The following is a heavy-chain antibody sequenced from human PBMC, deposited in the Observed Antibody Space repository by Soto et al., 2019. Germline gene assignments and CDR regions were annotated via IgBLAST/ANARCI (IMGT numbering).Heavy chain of an antibody. Sequence: PGGSLRHSCAASGVTFISYGMHWVRQAPGKGLEWVAVIWYDGSNKYYADSVKGRFTISRDNSKNTLYLQMNSLRAADTAVYFCVRGQPHRITIFEVVIRSYDYGMDVWGQGTTVTVSS. CDR1: GVTFISYG. J-gene: IGHJ6*02. V-gene: IGHV3-33*01. CDR3: VRGQPHRITIFEVVIRSYDYGMDV. D-gene: IGHD3-3*01. CDR2: IWYDGSNK.